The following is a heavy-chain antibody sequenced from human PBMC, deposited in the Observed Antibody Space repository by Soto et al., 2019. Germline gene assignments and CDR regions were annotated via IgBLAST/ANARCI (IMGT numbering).Heavy chain of an antibody. CDR3: ARDGYCSSTSCQRYGMDV. J-gene: IGHJ6*02. CDR1: GGSFSGYY. CDR2: INHSGST. Sequence: QVQLQQWGAGLLKPSETLSLTCAVYGGSFSGYYWSWIRQPPGKGLEWIGEINHSGSTNYNPSLKSRVTISVDTSKNQFSLKLSSVPAADTAVYYCARDGYCSSTSCQRYGMDVWGQGTTVTVSS. V-gene: IGHV4-34*01. D-gene: IGHD2-2*01.